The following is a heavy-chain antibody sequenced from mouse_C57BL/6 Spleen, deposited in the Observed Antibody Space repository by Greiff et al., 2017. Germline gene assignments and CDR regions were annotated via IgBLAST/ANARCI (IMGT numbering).Heavy chain of an antibody. J-gene: IGHJ1*03. CDR3: ATTVVATEYFDV. CDR1: GYTFTSYW. CDR2: IHPSDSDT. Sequence: QVQLKQPGAELVKPGASVKVSCKASGYTFTSYWMHWVKQRPGQGLEWIGRIHPSDSDTNYNQKFKGKATLTVDKSSSTAYMQLSSLTSEDSAVYYCATTVVATEYFDVWGTGTTVTVSS. V-gene: IGHV1-74*01. D-gene: IGHD1-1*01.